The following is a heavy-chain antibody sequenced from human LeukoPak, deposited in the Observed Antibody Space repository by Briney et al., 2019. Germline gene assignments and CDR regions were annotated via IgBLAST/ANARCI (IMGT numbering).Heavy chain of an antibody. J-gene: IGHJ5*02. Sequence: SETLSLTCTVSGGSISSSSYFWGWIRQPPGKGLEWIGSIFYIGPTYYNPSLKSRVTISVDTSKNHFSLKLSSVTAADTAVYYCVRVGRVGVGNNWFDPWGQGTLVTVSS. CDR2: IFYIGPT. CDR3: VRVGRVGVGNNWFDP. D-gene: IGHD2-15*01. CDR1: GGSISSSSYF. V-gene: IGHV4-39*02.